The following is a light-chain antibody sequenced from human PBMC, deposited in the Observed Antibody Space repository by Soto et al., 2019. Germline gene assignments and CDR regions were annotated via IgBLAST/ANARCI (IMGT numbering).Light chain of an antibody. V-gene: IGKV1-39*01. J-gene: IGKJ4*01. CDR3: QQSHGPPLT. CDR2: VAS. CDR1: ENIDSH. Sequence: DIQMTQSPSSLSASVGDRVTITCRASENIDSHLSWYQQKPGEAPRLLIYVASTLESGVPSRFSGRESGTDFTLSISDLQPEDFATYFCQQSHGPPLTFGGGTRVEIK.